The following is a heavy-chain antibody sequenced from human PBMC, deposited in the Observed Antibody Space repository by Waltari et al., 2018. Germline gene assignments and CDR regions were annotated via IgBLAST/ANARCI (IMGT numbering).Heavy chain of an antibody. CDR3: ARGFSYDATGYYYYY. CDR1: GGTFSRYA. CDR2: IIPLFGTS. V-gene: IGHV1-69*01. J-gene: IGHJ4*02. D-gene: IGHD3-22*01. Sequence: QVQLVQSGAEVKKPGSAVKVSCKAAGGTFSRYAISWVRQAPGQGLEWMGGIIPLFGTSNYAQKFQCRVTITADESTSTVYMELRGLRSADTAMYYCARGFSYDATGYYYYYWGQGTLVTVSS.